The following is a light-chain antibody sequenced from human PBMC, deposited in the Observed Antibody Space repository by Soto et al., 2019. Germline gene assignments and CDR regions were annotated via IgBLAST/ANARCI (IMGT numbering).Light chain of an antibody. Sequence: QSALTQPASVSGSPGQSITISCTGTSSDVGGYNYVSWYQQHPGKAPKLMIYEVSNRPSGASNRFSGSKSGNTASLTISGLQDEDEADYYCSSYTSSSTWLFGGGTKVTVL. V-gene: IGLV2-14*01. CDR1: SSDVGGYNY. J-gene: IGLJ3*02. CDR3: SSYTSSSTWL. CDR2: EVS.